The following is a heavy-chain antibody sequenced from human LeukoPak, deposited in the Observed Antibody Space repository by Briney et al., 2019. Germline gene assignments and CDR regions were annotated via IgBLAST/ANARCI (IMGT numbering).Heavy chain of an antibody. Sequence: GGSLRLSCAASGFTFSSYSMNWVRQAPGKGLEWVSSISSSSSYIHYADSVKGRFTISRDNAKNSLYLQMNSLRAEDTAVYYCAREGSWYDWFDPWGQGTLVTVSS. CDR3: AREGSWYDWFDP. V-gene: IGHV3-21*01. CDR1: GFTFSSYS. J-gene: IGHJ5*02. D-gene: IGHD6-13*01. CDR2: ISSSSSYI.